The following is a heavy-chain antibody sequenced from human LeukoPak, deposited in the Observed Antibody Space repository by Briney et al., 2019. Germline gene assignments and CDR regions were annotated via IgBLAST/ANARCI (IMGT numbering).Heavy chain of an antibody. CDR3: ARDLSFYGSGSYYFGY. CDR2: INPTSGGT. D-gene: IGHD3-10*01. Sequence: GASVKVSCKASGFTXTGYYLHWVRQAPGQGLEWMGWINPTSGGTNYAQRFQDRVTMAWDTSVSAAYMELSSLRSDDTAVYYCARDLSFYGSGSYYFGYWGQGTLVTVSS. J-gene: IGHJ4*02. CDR1: GFTXTGYY. V-gene: IGHV1-2*02.